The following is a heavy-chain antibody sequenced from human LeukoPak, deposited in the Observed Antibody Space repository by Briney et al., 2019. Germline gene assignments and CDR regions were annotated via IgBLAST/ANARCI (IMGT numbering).Heavy chain of an antibody. D-gene: IGHD1-1*01. CDR2: INGNADST. CDR3: AKPARTDYADY. V-gene: IGHV3-23*01. CDR1: GFTFSSYA. J-gene: IGHJ4*02. Sequence: GSLRLSCAASGFTFSSYAMSWVRQAPGKGLEWVSGINGNADSTYYADSVKGRFTISRDNSKNTLYLQMNSLRAEDTAVYYCAKPARTDYADYWGQGTLVTVSS.